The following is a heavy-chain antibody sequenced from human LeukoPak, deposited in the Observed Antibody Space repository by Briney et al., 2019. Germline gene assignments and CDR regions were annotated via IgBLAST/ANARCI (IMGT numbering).Heavy chain of an antibody. V-gene: IGHV4-59*01. CDR2: IYYNGFT. J-gene: IGHJ4*02. CDR3: ARGDGVGAPI. Sequence: SETLSLTCTVSGGSISTYYWSWIRQPPGKALEWIGHIYYNGFTNYSPSLKSRVTISVDTSKNQFSLTMSSVTAADTATYYCARGDGVGAPIWGQGTLVTVSS. D-gene: IGHD1-26*01. CDR1: GGSISTYY.